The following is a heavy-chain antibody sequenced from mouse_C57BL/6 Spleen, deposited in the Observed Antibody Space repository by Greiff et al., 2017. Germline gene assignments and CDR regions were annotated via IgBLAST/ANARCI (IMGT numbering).Heavy chain of an antibody. CDR1: GYTFTSYW. CDR3: ARGVYGRGEFAD. CDR2: IDPSDSET. J-gene: IGHJ3*01. Sequence: QVQLQQPGAELVRPGSSVTLSCKASGYTFTSYWMHWVKQRPIQGLEWIGNIDPSDSETHYNQKFKDKATLTVDKSSSTDYMQLSSLTSEDCAVYYCARGVYGRGEFADGGQGTLVTVSA. V-gene: IGHV1-52*01. D-gene: IGHD1-1*01.